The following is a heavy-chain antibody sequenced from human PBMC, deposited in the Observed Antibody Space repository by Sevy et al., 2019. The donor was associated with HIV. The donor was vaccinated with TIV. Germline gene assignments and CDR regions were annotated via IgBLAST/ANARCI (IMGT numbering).Heavy chain of an antibody. CDR3: TTEAGYYYDPGPADY. V-gene: IGHV3-15*01. J-gene: IGHJ4*02. CDR2: IKSKTDGGTT. CDR1: GFTFSNAW. D-gene: IGHD3-22*01. Sequence: GGSLRLSCAASGFTFSNAWMSWVRQAPGKGLEWVGRIKSKTDGGTTDYAAPVKGRFTISRDDSKNTLYLQMNSLKTEDTAVYYCTTEAGYYYDPGPADYWGQGTLVTVSS.